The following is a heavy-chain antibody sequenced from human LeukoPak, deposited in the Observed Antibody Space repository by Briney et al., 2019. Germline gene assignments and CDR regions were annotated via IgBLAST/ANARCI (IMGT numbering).Heavy chain of an antibody. CDR1: GYTLTELS. CDR3: ARGRVTTVTTRSSENWFDP. D-gene: IGHD4-17*01. V-gene: IGHV1-24*01. J-gene: IGHJ5*02. Sequence: VASVKVSCKVSGYTLTELSMHWVRQAPGKGLEWMGGFDPEDGETIYAQKFQGRVTMTEDTSTDTAYMELRSLRSDDTAVYYCARGRVTTVTTRSSENWFDPWGQGTLVTVSS. CDR2: FDPEDGET.